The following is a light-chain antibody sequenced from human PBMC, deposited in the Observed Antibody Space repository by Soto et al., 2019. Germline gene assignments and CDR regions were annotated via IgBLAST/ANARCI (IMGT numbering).Light chain of an antibody. CDR1: QSVKSS. CDR3: QQYDNWPPYT. Sequence: EVVMTQSPATLSVSPGERATLSCRASQSVKSSLVWYQQKPGQAPRLLIYGASTRATGVPARFSGSGSGTEFTLTISSLQSEDIAVYYCQQYDNWPPYTLGQGTKLELK. J-gene: IGKJ2*01. V-gene: IGKV3-15*01. CDR2: GAS.